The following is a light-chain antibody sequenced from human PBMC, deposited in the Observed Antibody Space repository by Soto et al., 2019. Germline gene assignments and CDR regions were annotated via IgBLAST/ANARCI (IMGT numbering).Light chain of an antibody. CDR2: ATS. Sequence: DIQMTPSPSSLSASVGDRVTIPCRASQSISTYLNWYQQKPGKAPKLLIYATSSLQSGVPSRFSGSGSGTDFTLTISSLQPEDFATYYCQQSYNTPRTFGQGTMVEIK. CDR3: QQSYNTPRT. CDR1: QSISTY. V-gene: IGKV1-39*01. J-gene: IGKJ1*01.